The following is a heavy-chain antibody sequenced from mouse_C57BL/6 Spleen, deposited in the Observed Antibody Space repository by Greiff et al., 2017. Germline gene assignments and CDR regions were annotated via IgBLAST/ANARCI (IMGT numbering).Heavy chain of an antibody. CDR3: TVSPWFAY. V-gene: IGHV6-3*01. J-gene: IGHJ3*01. CDR1: GFTFSNYW. Sequence: EVQLVESGGGLVQPGGSMKLSCVASGFTFSNYWMNWVRQSPEKGLEWVAQIRLKSDNYATHYAESVKGRFTISRDDSKSSVYLQMNNLRAEDTGIYYCTVSPWFAYWGQGTLVTVSA. CDR2: IRLKSDNYAT.